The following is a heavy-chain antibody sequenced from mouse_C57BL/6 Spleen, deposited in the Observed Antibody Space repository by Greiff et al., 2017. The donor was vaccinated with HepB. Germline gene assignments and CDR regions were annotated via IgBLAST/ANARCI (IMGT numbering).Heavy chain of an antibody. V-gene: IGHV5-12*01. CDR3: ARQDGYYWYFDV. CDR1: GFTFSDYY. CDR2: ISNGGGST. J-gene: IGHJ1*03. D-gene: IGHD2-3*01. Sequence: EVQGVESGGGLVQPGGSLKLSCAASGFTFSDYYMYWVRQTPEKRLEWVAYISNGGGSTYYPDTVKGRFTISRDNAKNTLYLQMSRLKSEDTAMYYCARQDGYYWYFDVWGTGTTVTVSS.